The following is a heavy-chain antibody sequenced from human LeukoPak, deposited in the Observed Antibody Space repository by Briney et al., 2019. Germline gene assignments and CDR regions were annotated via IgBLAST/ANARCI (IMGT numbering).Heavy chain of an antibody. V-gene: IGHV1-2*02. Sequence: ASVKVSCKSSGYTFTGYYMHWVRQAPGQGLEWMGWINPNSGGTNYAEKFQGRVTMTRDTSISTAYMELSRLRSDDTAVYYCARDLSPSGYYDYWGQGTLVTVSS. CDR2: INPNSGGT. J-gene: IGHJ4*02. CDR3: ARDLSPSGYYDY. CDR1: GYTFTGYY. D-gene: IGHD2-15*01.